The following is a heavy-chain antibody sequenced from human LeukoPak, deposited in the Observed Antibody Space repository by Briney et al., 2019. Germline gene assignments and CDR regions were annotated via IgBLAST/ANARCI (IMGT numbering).Heavy chain of an antibody. J-gene: IGHJ5*02. Sequence: PSETLSLTCTLSGGSVSSGDYYWSWIRQPPGKGLEWIGYIYYSGSTNYNPSLKSRVTISVDTSKNQFSLKLSSVTAADTAVYYCARSLDPWFDPWGQGTLVTVFS. CDR1: GGSVSSGDYY. V-gene: IGHV4-61*08. CDR3: ARSLDPWFDP. D-gene: IGHD1-1*01. CDR2: IYYSGST.